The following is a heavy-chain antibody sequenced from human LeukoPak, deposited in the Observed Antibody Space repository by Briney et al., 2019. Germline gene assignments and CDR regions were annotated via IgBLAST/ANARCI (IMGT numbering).Heavy chain of an antibody. Sequence: SETLSLTCTVSGGSISSYYWSWIRQPPGKGLEWIGYIYYSGSTNYNPSLKSRVTISVDTSKNQFSLKLSSVTAADTAVYYCARVRITIFGVVIPNWFDPWGQGTLVTVSS. CDR2: IYYSGST. D-gene: IGHD3-3*01. CDR1: GGSISSYY. CDR3: ARVRITIFGVVIPNWFDP. V-gene: IGHV4-59*01. J-gene: IGHJ5*02.